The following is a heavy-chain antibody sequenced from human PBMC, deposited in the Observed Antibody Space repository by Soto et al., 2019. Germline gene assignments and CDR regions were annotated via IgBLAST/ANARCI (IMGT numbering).Heavy chain of an antibody. CDR3: ARDPYSSGWYPDDAFDI. V-gene: IGHV3-74*01. CDR1: GFNFSSYW. D-gene: IGHD6-19*01. CDR2: INSDGSST. Sequence: VGSMRLSCAASGFNFSSYWMHWVRQAPGKGLVWVSRINSDGSSTSYADSVKGRFTISRDNAKNTLYLQMNSLRAEDTAVYYCARDPYSSGWYPDDAFDIWGQGTMVTVSS. J-gene: IGHJ3*02.